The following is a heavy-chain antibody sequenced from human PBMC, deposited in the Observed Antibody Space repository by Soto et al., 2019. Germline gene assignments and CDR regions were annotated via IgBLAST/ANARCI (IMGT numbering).Heavy chain of an antibody. V-gene: IGHV3-33*01. Sequence: PXGSLRLSCSASGVTFSSYGMHWVRQAPGKGLDWVAVILYDGSNKYYADSVKGRFTISRDNSKNTLYLQMNSLRAEDTAVYYCARDWRYCSSTSCKALDYWGQGTLVTVSS. CDR3: ARDWRYCSSTSCKALDY. J-gene: IGHJ4*02. CDR2: ILYDGSNK. D-gene: IGHD2-2*01. CDR1: GVTFSSYG.